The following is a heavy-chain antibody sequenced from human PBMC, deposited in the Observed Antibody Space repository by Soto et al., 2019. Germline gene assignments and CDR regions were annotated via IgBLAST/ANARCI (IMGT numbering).Heavy chain of an antibody. J-gene: IGHJ5*02. V-gene: IGHV5-10-1*01. CDR2: IDPSDSYT. CDR3: ARVPYDYRTFGWFDP. CDR1: GYSFTSYW. Sequence: GESLKISCKGSGYSFTSYWISWVRQMPGKGLEWMGRIDPSDSYTNYSPSFEGHVTISADKSISTAYLQWSSLKASHTAMYYCARVPYDYRTFGWFDPWGQGTLVTVSS. D-gene: IGHD4-4*01.